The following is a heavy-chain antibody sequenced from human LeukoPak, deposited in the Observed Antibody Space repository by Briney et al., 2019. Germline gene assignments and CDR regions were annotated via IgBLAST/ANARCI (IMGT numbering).Heavy chain of an antibody. CDR2: ISYDGSNK. Sequence: SGGSLRLSCAASGFTFSSYGMHWVRQAPGKGLEWVAVISYDGSNKYYADSVKGRFTISRDNAKNSLYLQMNSLRAEDTAVYYCARDRGAFDIWGQGTMVTVSS. D-gene: IGHD3-10*01. CDR1: GFTFSSYG. CDR3: ARDRGAFDI. J-gene: IGHJ3*02. V-gene: IGHV3-30*03.